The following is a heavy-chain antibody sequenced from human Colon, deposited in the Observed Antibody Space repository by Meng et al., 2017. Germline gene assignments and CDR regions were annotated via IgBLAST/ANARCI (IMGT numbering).Heavy chain of an antibody. CDR3: ARDGRRDRRSDN. CDR2: IYSNGNT. D-gene: IGHD1-14*01. V-gene: IGHV4-4*07. Sequence: RLQHSGPVLLTPAETLTLTCTVSGGSIHNYYGSWIRQPAGKTLEWIGRIYSNGNTNYNPSLKSRVTMSVDTSKNQFSLKLNSVTAADTAVYYCARDGRRDRRSDNWGQGTLVTVSS. CDR1: GGSIHNYY. J-gene: IGHJ4*02.